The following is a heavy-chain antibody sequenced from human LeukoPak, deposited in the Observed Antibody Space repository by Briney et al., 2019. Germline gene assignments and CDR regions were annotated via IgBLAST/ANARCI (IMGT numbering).Heavy chain of an antibody. CDR3: ARTKYYYDSSVYYCVDAFDI. V-gene: IGHV1-2*02. Sequence: ASLKVSCKASGYTFTGYYMHWVRQAPGQGLEWMGWINPNRGGTNYAQKFQGRVTMTRDTSISTAYMELSRLRSDDTAVYYCARTKYYYDSSVYYCVDAFDIWGQGTMVTVSS. CDR1: GYTFTGYY. J-gene: IGHJ3*02. CDR2: INPNRGGT. D-gene: IGHD3-22*01.